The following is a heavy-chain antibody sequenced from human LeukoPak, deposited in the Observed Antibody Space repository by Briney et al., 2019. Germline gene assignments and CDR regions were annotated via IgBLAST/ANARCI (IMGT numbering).Heavy chain of an antibody. CDR1: GYTFTSYY. D-gene: IGHD3-10*01. V-gene: IGHV1-8*02. J-gene: IGHJ4*02. CDR2: MNPNSANT. CDR3: ARIPSSGWRKNYYFDY. Sequence: ASVKVSCKASGYTFTSYYMHWVRQATGQGREWRGWMNPNSANTAYPQKFQARVTMTRNTSISTAYMELSSLRSEDTAVYYCARIPSSGWRKNYYFDYRGQGTLVTVYS.